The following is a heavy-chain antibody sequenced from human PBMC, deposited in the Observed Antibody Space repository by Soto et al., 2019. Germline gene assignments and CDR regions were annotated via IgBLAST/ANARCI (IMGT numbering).Heavy chain of an antibody. CDR3: ARVNTRPVWYFDL. D-gene: IGHD1-1*01. V-gene: IGHV1-69*05. J-gene: IGHJ2*01. CDR2: IIPIFGTA. CDR1: GGTFSSYA. Sequence: QVQLVQSGAEVKKPGSSVKVSCKASGGTFSSYAISWVRQAPGQGLEWMGGIIPIFGTANYAQKFQGRVTXTXEXXTSAAYMELSSLRSEDTAVYYCARVNTRPVWYFDLWGRGTLVAVSS.